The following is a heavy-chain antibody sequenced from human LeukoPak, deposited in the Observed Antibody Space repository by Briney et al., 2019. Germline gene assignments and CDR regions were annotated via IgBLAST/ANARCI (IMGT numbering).Heavy chain of an antibody. D-gene: IGHD3-10*01. CDR1: GGSISSGSYY. CDR3: ARDPPSGYYYYMDV. V-gene: IGHV4-61*02. J-gene: IGHJ6*03. CDR2: IYTSGST. Sequence: PSETLSLTCTVSGGSISSGSYYWSWIRQPAGKGLEWIGRIYTSGSTNYNPSLKSRVTISVDTSKNQFSLKLSSVTAADTAVYYCARDPPSGYYYYMDVWGKGTTVTVSS.